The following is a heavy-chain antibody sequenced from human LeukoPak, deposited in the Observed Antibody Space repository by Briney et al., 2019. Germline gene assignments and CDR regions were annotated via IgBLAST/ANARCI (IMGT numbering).Heavy chain of an antibody. CDR3: AKSRSGSANWALQIFDN. V-gene: IGHV3-48*01. J-gene: IGHJ4*02. D-gene: IGHD1-1*01. Sequence: PGGSLRLSCTASGFTFSTYSMNWVRQAPGKGLEWVSYITSSSSTMFYADSVKGRFTISRDNSKNSLFVQMNSLRAEDTAVYFCAKSRSGSANWALQIFDNWGQGTLVTVSS. CDR1: GFTFSTYS. CDR2: ITSSSSTM.